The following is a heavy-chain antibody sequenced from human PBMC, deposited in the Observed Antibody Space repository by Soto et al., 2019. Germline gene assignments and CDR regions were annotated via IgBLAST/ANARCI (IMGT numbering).Heavy chain of an antibody. J-gene: IGHJ4*02. CDR1: GFTFSDYG. CDR2: VWFDGSIQ. Sequence: GGSLRLSCVASGFTFSDYGIHWVRQAPDKGLEWVAVVWFDGSIQYYGDSVKGRFTISRDNSNNTVDLQMNNLRAEDTAVYYCARVDFGGNSYYFDYGGQGTPVTAPQ. D-gene: IGHD1-7*01. V-gene: IGHV3-33*01. CDR3: ARVDFGGNSYYFDY.